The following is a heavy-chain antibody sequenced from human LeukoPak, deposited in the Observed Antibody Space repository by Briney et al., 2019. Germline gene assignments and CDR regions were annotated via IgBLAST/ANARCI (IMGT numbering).Heavy chain of an antibody. CDR2: IYPGDSNT. V-gene: IGHV5-51*01. D-gene: IGHD6-19*01. J-gene: IGHJ4*02. CDR3: ARRNIEVAGNSFDF. Sequence: GESLKISCKGSGYSFISYWIGWVRQMPGKGLEWMGIIYPGDSNTRYSPSFQDQVTISADKSINTAYLQWNSLKASDTAMYYCARRNIEVAGNSFDFWGQGTLVTVSS. CDR1: GYSFISYW.